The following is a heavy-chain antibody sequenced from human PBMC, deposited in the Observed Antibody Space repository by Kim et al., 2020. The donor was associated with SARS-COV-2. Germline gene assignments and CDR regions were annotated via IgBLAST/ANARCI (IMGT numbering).Heavy chain of an antibody. Sequence: RFTISRDNSKNTLYLQMNSLRAEDTAVYYCAREGPTRSRAARPETNWFDPWGQGTLVTVSS. CDR3: AREGPTRSRAARPETNWFDP. J-gene: IGHJ5*02. V-gene: IGHV3-30*01. D-gene: IGHD6-6*01.